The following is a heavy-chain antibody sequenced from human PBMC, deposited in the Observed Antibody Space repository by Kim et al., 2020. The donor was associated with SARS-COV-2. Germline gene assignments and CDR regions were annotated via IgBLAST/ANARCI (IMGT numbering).Heavy chain of an antibody. Sequence: SETLSLTCAVYGGSFSGYYWSWIRQPPGKGLEWIGEINHSGSTNYNPSLKSRVTISVDTSKNQFSLKLSSVTAADTAVYYCARLRGYSYGRDYWGQGTLVTVSS. V-gene: IGHV4-34*01. CDR3: ARLRGYSYGRDY. CDR1: GGSFSGYY. J-gene: IGHJ4*02. D-gene: IGHD5-18*01. CDR2: INHSGST.